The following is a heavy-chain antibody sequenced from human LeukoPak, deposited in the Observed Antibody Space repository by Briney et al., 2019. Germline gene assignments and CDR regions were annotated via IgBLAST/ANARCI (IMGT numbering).Heavy chain of an antibody. J-gene: IGHJ6*04. CDR1: GGTFSSYA. D-gene: IGHD2-2*01. V-gene: IGHV1-69*13. CDR3: ARNAVPDRPFSGMDV. Sequence: SVKVSCKASGGTFSSYAISWVRQAPGQGLEWMGGIIPIFGTANYAQTLQGRVTITADESTSTAYMELSSLRSEDTAVYYCARNAVPDRPFSGMDVWGKGTTVTVSS. CDR2: IIPIFGTA.